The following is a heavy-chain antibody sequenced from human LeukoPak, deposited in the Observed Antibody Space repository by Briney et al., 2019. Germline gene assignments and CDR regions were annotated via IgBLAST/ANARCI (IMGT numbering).Heavy chain of an antibody. CDR2: IYYSGST. V-gene: IGHV4-59*08. CDR3: ARHLDSSSWYRDAFDI. CDR1: GDPISSYY. Sequence: PSETLSLTCTVSGDPISSYYWSWIRQPPGKGLEWIGYIYYSGSTNYNPSLKSRVTISVDTSKNQFSLKLSSVTAADTAVYYCARHLDSSSWYRDAFDIWGQGTMVTVSS. D-gene: IGHD6-13*01. J-gene: IGHJ3*02.